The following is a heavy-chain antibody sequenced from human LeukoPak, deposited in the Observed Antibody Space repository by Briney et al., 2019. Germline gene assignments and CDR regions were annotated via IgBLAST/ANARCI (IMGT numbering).Heavy chain of an antibody. J-gene: IGHJ4*02. CDR1: GGSISSGSYY. D-gene: IGHD5-18*01. CDR2: IYTSGSS. V-gene: IGHV4-61*02. Sequence: SETLSLTCTVSGGSISSGSYYWSWIRQPAGKGLEWIGRIYTSGSSNYNPSLKSRVTISVDTSKNQFSLKLSSVTAADTAVYYCVRDVLDTAMVLDYWGQGALVTVSS. CDR3: VRDVLDTAMVLDY.